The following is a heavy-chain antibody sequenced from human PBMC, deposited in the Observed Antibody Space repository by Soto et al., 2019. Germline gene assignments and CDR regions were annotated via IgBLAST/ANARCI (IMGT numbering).Heavy chain of an antibody. V-gene: IGHV1-69*04. Sequence: ASVKVSCKASGGTFSSYTISWVRQAPGQGLEWMGRIIPILGIANYAQKFQGRVTITADKSTSTAYMELSSLRSEDTAVYYCARDSRCSSTSCYEGYYCYYYMDVWGKGTTVTVSS. CDR1: GGTFSSYT. D-gene: IGHD2-2*01. CDR2: IIPILGIA. J-gene: IGHJ6*03. CDR3: ARDSRCSSTSCYEGYYCYYYMDV.